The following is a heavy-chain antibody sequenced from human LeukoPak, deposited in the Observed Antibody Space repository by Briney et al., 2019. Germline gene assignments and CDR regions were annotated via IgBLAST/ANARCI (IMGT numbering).Heavy chain of an antibody. Sequence: GGSLRLSCAASGFTFSDYYMSWIRQAPGKGLEWVGLIKSKTDGGTTDYAAPVKGRFTISRDDSNNTLYLQINSLKTEDTAVYYCTTEAGDSRGYFPHYYYYYYMDVWGKGTTVTVSS. V-gene: IGHV3-15*01. J-gene: IGHJ6*03. CDR1: GFTFSDYY. CDR2: IKSKTDGGTT. CDR3: TTEAGDSRGYFPHYYYYYYMDV. D-gene: IGHD3-22*01.